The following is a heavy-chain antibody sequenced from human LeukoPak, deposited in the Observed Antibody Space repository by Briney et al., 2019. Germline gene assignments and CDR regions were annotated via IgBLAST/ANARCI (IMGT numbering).Heavy chain of an antibody. Sequence: GGSLRLSCAASGFTFSSYSMNWVRQAPGKGLEWVSSISSSSYIYYADSVKGRFTISRDNAKNSLYLQMNSLRAEDTAVYYCARVELAPYYYYMDVWGKGTTVTVSS. D-gene: IGHD1-7*01. CDR2: ISSSSYI. CDR1: GFTFSSYS. J-gene: IGHJ6*03. V-gene: IGHV3-21*01. CDR3: ARVELAPYYYYMDV.